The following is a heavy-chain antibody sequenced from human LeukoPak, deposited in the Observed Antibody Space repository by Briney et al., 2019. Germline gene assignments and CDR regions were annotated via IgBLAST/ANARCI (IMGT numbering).Heavy chain of an antibody. CDR2: IWYDGSNK. V-gene: IGHV3-30*02. D-gene: IGHD6-19*01. Sequence: GGSLRLSCAASGFTFSSYGMHWVRQAPGKGLEWVAVIWYDGSNKYYADSVKGRFTISRDNAKNSLYLQMNSLRAEDTALYYCAKSIRGGSDWYSQFDYWGQGTLVTVSS. J-gene: IGHJ4*02. CDR1: GFTFSSYG. CDR3: AKSIRGGSDWYSQFDY.